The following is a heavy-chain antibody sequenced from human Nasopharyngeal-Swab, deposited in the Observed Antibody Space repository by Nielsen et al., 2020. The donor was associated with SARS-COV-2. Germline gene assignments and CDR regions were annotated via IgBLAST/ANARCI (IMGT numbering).Heavy chain of an antibody. D-gene: IGHD3-10*01. Sequence: GESLKISCAASGFTFSSYWMHWVRQAPGKGLVWVSRSDGSSTSYADSVKGRFTISRDNAKNTLYLQMNSLRAEDTAVYYCAREQGYYYGSGSHSGWGQGTLVTVSS. J-gene: IGHJ4*02. CDR1: GFTFSSYW. V-gene: IGHV3-74*01. CDR2: SDGSST. CDR3: AREQGYYYGSGSHSG.